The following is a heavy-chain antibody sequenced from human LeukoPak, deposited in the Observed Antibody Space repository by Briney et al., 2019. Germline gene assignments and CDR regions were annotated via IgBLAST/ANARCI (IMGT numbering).Heavy chain of an antibody. CDR1: GGSISSGDYY. Sequence: PSETLSLTCTVSGGSISSGDYYWSWIRQPPGKGLEWIGYIYYIGNTLYNPSLKSRVTISVDTSKNQFSLKLSSVTAADTAVYYCASAYCGGDCTPYWYFDLWGRGTLVTVSS. J-gene: IGHJ2*01. CDR2: IYYIGNT. CDR3: ASAYCGGDCTPYWYFDL. D-gene: IGHD2-21*02. V-gene: IGHV4-30-4*01.